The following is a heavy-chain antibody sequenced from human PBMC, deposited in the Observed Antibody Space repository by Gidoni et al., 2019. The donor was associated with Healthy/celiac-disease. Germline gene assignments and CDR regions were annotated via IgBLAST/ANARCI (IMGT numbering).Heavy chain of an antibody. CDR2: IYPGDSDT. CDR1: GSNFTSYW. CDR3: ASAPGGSGWYRRDYYFDY. D-gene: IGHD6-19*01. J-gene: IGHJ4*02. Sequence: EVQLVQSGAEVKKPGESLTISCKGSGSNFTSYWIGWVRQLPGKGLEWMGIIYPGDSDTRYSPSFQGQVTISADKSISTAYLQWSSLKASDTAMYYCASAPGGSGWYRRDYYFDYWGQGTLVTVSS. V-gene: IGHV5-51*01.